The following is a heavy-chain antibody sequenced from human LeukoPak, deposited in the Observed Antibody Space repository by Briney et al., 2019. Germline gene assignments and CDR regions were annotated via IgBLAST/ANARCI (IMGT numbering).Heavy chain of an antibody. J-gene: IGHJ3*02. CDR1: GFXFSSFT. CDR3: AKGITSCLI. V-gene: IGHV3-23*01. D-gene: IGHD2-2*01. Sequence: PGGSVRLSCAASGFXFSSFTISWVRQAPGKGLEWVSAISGSGSGTYYADSVKGRFTLSRDNSKNTLFLQMNSLRAEDTAVYYCAKGITSCLIWGQGAMVTVSS. CDR2: ISGSGSGT.